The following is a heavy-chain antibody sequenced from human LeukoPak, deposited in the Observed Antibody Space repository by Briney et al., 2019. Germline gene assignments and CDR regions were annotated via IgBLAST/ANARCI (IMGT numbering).Heavy chain of an antibody. CDR2: IWYDGSNK. V-gene: IGHV3-33*01. D-gene: IGHD3-22*01. J-gene: IGHJ4*02. CDR3: ARGVDYYENSGTIDY. CDR1: GFTFSDYG. Sequence: GGSLRLSCTASGFTFSDYGMHWVRQPPGRGLEWVAIIWYDGSNKTYEDSVKGRFTISRDNSKNTLYLQMNSLRAEDTAVYYCARGVDYYENSGTIDYWGQGTLVTVSS.